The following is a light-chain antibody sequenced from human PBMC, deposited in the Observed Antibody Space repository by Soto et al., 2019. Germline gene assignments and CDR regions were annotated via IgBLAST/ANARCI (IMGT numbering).Light chain of an antibody. J-gene: IGKJ4*01. V-gene: IGKV3-11*01. CDR3: QWHSAWPPRLT. Sequence: EVVLTQSPATLSLSPGERATLSCRASESIGNYLAWYQQKLGQAPKLLIYDASYRAIGIPGRFSGDGSGTDLTLTISSLEPEAFAVYYCQWHSAWPPRLTFGGGTKVEIK. CDR2: DAS. CDR1: ESIGNY.